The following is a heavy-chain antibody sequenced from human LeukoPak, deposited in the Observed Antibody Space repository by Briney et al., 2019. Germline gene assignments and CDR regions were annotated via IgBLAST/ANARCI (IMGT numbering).Heavy chain of an antibody. CDR2: IYSSGTT. J-gene: IGHJ4*01. V-gene: IGHV4-39*07. CDR3: ARAGYASSWYAQFPFSFDS. Sequence: PGGSLRLSCAASGFTFSSYVMSWVRQPPGKGLEWIGSIYSSGTTYYNPSLKSQVSISLDTSKNQFSLKLTSVTAADTAVYYCARAGYASSWYAQFPFSFDSWGHGALVTVSS. CDR1: GFTFSSYV. D-gene: IGHD2-2*03.